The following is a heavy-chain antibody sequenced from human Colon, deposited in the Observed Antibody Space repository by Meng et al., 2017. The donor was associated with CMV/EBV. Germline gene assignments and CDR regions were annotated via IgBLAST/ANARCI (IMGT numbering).Heavy chain of an antibody. CDR2: ISYDESGT. Sequence: GESLKISCAASGFTLSRYAMHWVRQAPGKGLEWVAVISYDESGTYYADSVKGRFIASRDYSKNTLFLQINSLRGENTAVYYCARDGLADTAFTYYYYSGMDVWGHGTTVTVSS. V-gene: IGHV3-30*04. CDR1: GFTLSRYA. CDR3: ARDGLADTAFTYYYYSGMDV. J-gene: IGHJ6*02. D-gene: IGHD6-19*01.